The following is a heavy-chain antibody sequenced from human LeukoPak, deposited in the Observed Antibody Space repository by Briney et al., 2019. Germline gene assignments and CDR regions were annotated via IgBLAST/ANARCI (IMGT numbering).Heavy chain of an antibody. D-gene: IGHD5-18*01. J-gene: IGHJ6*02. CDR2: MNPNSGNT. Sequence: ASVKVSCKASGYTFTSYDINWVRQATGQGLEWMGWMNPNSGNTGYAQKFQGRVTMTRNTSISTAYMELSSLRSEDTAVYYCARGRGYSYGSGYYYYGMDVWGQGTTVTVSS. CDR1: GYTFTSYD. CDR3: ARGRGYSYGSGYYYYGMDV. V-gene: IGHV1-8*01.